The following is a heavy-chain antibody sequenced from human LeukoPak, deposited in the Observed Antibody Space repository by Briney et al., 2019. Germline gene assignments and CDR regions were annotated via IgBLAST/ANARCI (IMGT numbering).Heavy chain of an antibody. J-gene: IGHJ3*02. V-gene: IGHV4-34*01. CDR1: GGSFSGYY. CDR2: INHSGST. Sequence: PSETLSLTCAVYGGSFSGYYWSWIRQPPGKGLEWIGEINHSGSTNYNPSLKSRVTISVDTSKNQFSLKLSSVTAADTAVYYCARGHPSTDFWSGYYSPGAFDIWGQGTMVTVSS. CDR3: ARGHPSTDFWSGYYSPGAFDI. D-gene: IGHD3-3*01.